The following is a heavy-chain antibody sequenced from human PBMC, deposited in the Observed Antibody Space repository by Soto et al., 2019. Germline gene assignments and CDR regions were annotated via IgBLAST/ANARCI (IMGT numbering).Heavy chain of an antibody. J-gene: IGHJ4*02. CDR3: ARDGGRHSVGIDY. V-gene: IGHV1-69*01. Sequence: QVQLVQSGAEVKKPGSSVKVSCKASGGTFSSYSINWVRQAPGQGLEWMGEIIPIFGTANYAQKFQGIVTITADESTSTAYMELSSLRSEDTAVYYCARDGGRHSVGIDYWGQGTLVTVSS. D-gene: IGHD1-26*01. CDR2: IIPIFGTA. CDR1: GGTFSSYS.